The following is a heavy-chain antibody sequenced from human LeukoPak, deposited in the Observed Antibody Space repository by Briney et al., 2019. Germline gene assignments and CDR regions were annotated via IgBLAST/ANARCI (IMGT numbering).Heavy chain of an antibody. CDR2: IYSGGDT. V-gene: IGHV3-53*01. Sequence: GSLRLSCAASGFTVSSNYMSWVRQAPGKGLQWVSVIYSGGDTYYADSVRGRFTISRDNSKNMLYLQMNSLRAEDTAVYYCARDAHYYDSSGAFDYWGQGTLVTVSS. CDR3: ARDAHYYDSSGAFDY. J-gene: IGHJ4*02. CDR1: GFTVSSNY. D-gene: IGHD3-22*01.